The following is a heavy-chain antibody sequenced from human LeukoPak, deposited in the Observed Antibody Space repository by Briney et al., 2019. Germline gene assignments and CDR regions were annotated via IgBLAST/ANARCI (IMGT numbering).Heavy chain of an antibody. V-gene: IGHV3-64D*09. J-gene: IGHJ5*02. CDR2: ISATGGST. CDR1: GFTYSTYA. Sequence: PGGSLRLSCSASGFTYSTYAMHWVRQAPGKGLEYVSAISATGGSTYYADSVKGRFTISRDNSKNTLYLQMSSLRAEDTAVYYCGKDLSNGSGSYGFDPRGQGTLVTVSS. D-gene: IGHD3-10*01. CDR3: GKDLSNGSGSYGFDP.